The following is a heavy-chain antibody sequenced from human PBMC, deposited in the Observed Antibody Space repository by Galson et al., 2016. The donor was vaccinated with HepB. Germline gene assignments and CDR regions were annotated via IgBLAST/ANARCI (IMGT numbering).Heavy chain of an antibody. CDR2: INPNHGGT. J-gene: IGHJ4*02. V-gene: IGHV1-2*04. Sequence: SVKVSCKASGYTFTDYYIHWVRQAPGQGLEWMGWINPNHGGTNLAQKFQGWVTMTRDTSINTAYMDLRRLKSDDTAVYYCARALRSGFLEPDFDYWGQGTLVTVSS. CDR1: GYTFTDYY. D-gene: IGHD3-3*01. CDR3: ARALRSGFLEPDFDY.